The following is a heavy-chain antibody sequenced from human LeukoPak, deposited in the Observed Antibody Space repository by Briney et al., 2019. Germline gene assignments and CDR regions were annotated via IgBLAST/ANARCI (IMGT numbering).Heavy chain of an antibody. CDR1: GYTLTELS. V-gene: IGHV1-24*01. J-gene: IGHJ4*02. CDR3: ARDRRDGYNYGLDY. CDR2: FDPEDGET. Sequence: ASVKVSCKVSGYTLTELSMHWVRQAPGKGLEWMGGFDPEDGETIYAQKFQGRVTMTEDTSTDTAYTELSSLRSEDTAVYYCARDRRDGYNYGLDYWGQGTLVTVSS. D-gene: IGHD5-24*01.